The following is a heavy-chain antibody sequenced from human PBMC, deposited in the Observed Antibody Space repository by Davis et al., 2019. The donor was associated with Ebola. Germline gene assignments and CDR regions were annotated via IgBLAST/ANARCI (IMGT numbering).Heavy chain of an antibody. CDR3: ARGGYTSRYYYYMDV. D-gene: IGHD5-18*01. Sequence: SVKVSCKASGGTFSSYGVSWVRQAPGQGLEWMGGIIPILGIPHYAQKFQGRVTITADESTSTAYMELRSLRSEDTAVYYCARGGYTSRYYYYMDVWGKGTTVTVSS. V-gene: IGHV1-69*10. CDR2: IIPILGIP. CDR1: GGTFSSYG. J-gene: IGHJ6*03.